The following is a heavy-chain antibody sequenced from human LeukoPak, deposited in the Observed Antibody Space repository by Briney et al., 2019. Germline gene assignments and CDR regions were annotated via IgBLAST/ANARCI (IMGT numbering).Heavy chain of an antibody. Sequence: GGSLRLSCAASGFTFSSYGMHWVRQAPGKGLEWVAVIPYDGSNKYYADSVKGRFTISRDNSKNTLYLQMNSLRAEDTAVYYCAKDHSSGWETRLDYWGQGTLVTVSS. CDR3: AKDHSSGWETRLDY. V-gene: IGHV3-30*18. D-gene: IGHD6-19*01. J-gene: IGHJ4*02. CDR2: IPYDGSNK. CDR1: GFTFSSYG.